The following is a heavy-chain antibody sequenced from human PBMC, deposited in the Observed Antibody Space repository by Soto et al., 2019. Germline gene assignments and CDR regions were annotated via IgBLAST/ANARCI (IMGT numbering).Heavy chain of an antibody. CDR2: IWYDGSNK. CDR3: ARDRRHDYSLDY. Sequence: GGSLRLSCAASGFTFSSYGMHWVRQAPGKGLEWVAVIWYDGSNKYYADSVKGRFTISRDNSKNTLYLQMNSLRAEDTAVYYCARDRRHDYSLDYWGQGTLVTVSS. D-gene: IGHD4-4*01. V-gene: IGHV3-33*01. J-gene: IGHJ4*02. CDR1: GFTFSSYG.